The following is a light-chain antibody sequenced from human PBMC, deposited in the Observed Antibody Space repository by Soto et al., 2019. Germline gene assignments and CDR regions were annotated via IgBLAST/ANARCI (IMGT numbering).Light chain of an antibody. CDR2: WAS. CDR1: QSVLYSSNNKNY. V-gene: IGKV4-1*01. J-gene: IGKJ4*01. CDR3: QQYYSTPLT. Sequence: DIVMTQSPDSLAVSLGERATINCKSSQSVLYSSNNKNYLAWYQQKPGQPPKLLIYWASTRESGVPDRFSGSASGTDFTLTISSLQAEDVAVYYFQQYYSTPLTFGGGTKGEIK.